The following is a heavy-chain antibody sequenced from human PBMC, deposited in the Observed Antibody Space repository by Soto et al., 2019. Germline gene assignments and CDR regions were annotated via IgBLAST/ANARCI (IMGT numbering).Heavy chain of an antibody. D-gene: IGHD2-15*01. Sequence: VGSLRLSCAASGFTFSSNAMSWVRQAPGKGLEWVSGISSSGGSTYYADSVKGRFTISRDNSKNMLYLQMNNLRAEDTAVYYCAKAQGGSYSDYWGQGTLVTVSS. CDR1: GFTFSSNA. CDR2: ISSSGGST. V-gene: IGHV3-23*01. J-gene: IGHJ4*02. CDR3: AKAQGGSYSDY.